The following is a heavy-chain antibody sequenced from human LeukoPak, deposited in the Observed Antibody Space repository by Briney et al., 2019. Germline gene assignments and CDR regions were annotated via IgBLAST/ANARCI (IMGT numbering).Heavy chain of an antibody. J-gene: IGHJ5*02. CDR3: ARDLRRYSSGWCFDP. CDR1: GGSVSSGSYY. Sequence: PSETLPLTCTVSGGSVSSGSYYWSWIRQPPGKGLEWIGYIYYSGSTNYNPSLKSRVTISVDTSKNQFSLKLSSVTAADAAVYYCARDLRRYSSGWCFDPWGQGTLVTVSS. CDR2: IYYSGST. V-gene: IGHV4-61*01. D-gene: IGHD6-19*01.